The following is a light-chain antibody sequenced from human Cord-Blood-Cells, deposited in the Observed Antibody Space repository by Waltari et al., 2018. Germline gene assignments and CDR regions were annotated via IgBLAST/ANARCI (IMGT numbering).Light chain of an antibody. CDR3: QVWDSSTAWV. J-gene: IGLJ3*02. V-gene: IGLV3-9*01. Sequence: SYELTQPLSVSVALGQTARITCGGNNIGSKNVHWYQQKPGQAPVVVSKRKSNRPAGVPERFSGSNSGNTATLTISRAQAGEEADYYCQVWDSSTAWVFGGGTKLTVL. CDR1: NIGSKN. CDR2: RKS.